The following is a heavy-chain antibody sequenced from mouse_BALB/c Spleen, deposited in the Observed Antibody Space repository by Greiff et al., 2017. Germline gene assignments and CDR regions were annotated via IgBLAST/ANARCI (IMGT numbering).Heavy chain of an antibody. CDR1: GYTFTSYY. J-gene: IGHJ4*01. Sequence: VQLQQSGPELVKPGASVRISCKASGYTFTSYYIHWVKQRPGQGLEWIGWIYPGNVNTKYNEKFKGKATLTADKSSSTAYMQLSSLTSEDSAVYFCARKEYGNYYYAMDYWGQGTSVTVSS. V-gene: IGHV1S56*01. D-gene: IGHD2-10*02. CDR3: ARKEYGNYYYAMDY. CDR2: IYPGNVNT.